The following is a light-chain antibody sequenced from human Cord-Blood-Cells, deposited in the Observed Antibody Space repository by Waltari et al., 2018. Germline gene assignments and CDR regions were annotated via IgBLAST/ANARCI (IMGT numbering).Light chain of an antibody. Sequence: QSALTQPASVSGSPGHSITFSCTGTISDVGSSNLVSWYQQQPGKAPKLMIYEGSKRPSGVSNRFSGSKSGNTASLTISGLQAEDEADYYCCSYAGSSTYVFGTGTKVTVL. CDR2: EGS. CDR3: CSYAGSSTYV. V-gene: IGLV2-23*01. J-gene: IGLJ1*01. CDR1: ISDVGSSNL.